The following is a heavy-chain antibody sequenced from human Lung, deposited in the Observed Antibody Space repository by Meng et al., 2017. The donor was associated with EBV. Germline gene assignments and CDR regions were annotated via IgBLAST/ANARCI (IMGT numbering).Heavy chain of an antibody. V-gene: IGHV1-18*01. D-gene: IGHD5-24*01. CDR3: ARDEGGWLTAPDY. Sequence: QVQLVAAGAEVKKPGASVKVSCKASGYTFTSYGLSWVRQAPGQGLEWMGWISTYNGNTNYAQKLQGRVTMTTDTSTSTVYMEVRSLRSDDTAVYYCARDEGGWLTAPDYWGQGTLVTVSS. CDR2: ISTYNGNT. CDR1: GYTFTSYG. J-gene: IGHJ4*02.